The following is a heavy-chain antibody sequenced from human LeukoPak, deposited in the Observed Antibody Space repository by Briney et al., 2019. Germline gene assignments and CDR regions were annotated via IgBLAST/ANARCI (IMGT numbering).Heavy chain of an antibody. CDR1: GFTVSSNY. CDR2: ISGSGDST. D-gene: IGHD3-10*01. Sequence: PGGSLRLSCAASGFTVSSNYMSWVRQAPGKGLEWVSSISGSGDSTYYADSVKGRFTISRDNSKNTLYVQMNSLRAEDTAVYYCAKASRLLHGSGSYPGYFDYWGQGALVTVSS. V-gene: IGHV3-23*01. CDR3: AKASRLLHGSGSYPGYFDY. J-gene: IGHJ4*02.